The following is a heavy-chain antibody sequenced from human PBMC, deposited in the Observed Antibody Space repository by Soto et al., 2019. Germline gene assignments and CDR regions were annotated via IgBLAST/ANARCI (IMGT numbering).Heavy chain of an antibody. CDR3: ARRSEPRGFWSRYTLEYGVDV. V-gene: IGHV3-33*01. CDR1: GFTFSDYG. Sequence: QEQLVESGGGVVQPGGSLRLSCAASGFTFSDYGMHWVRQAPGKGLEWGAVIWSDGGNKYYAVSVKGRFMISRDNSKNKGKLQMSGLGADETAIYYCARRSEPRGFWSRYTLEYGVDVWGQGTTVTVSS. J-gene: IGHJ6*02. CDR2: IWSDGGNK. D-gene: IGHD3-3*01.